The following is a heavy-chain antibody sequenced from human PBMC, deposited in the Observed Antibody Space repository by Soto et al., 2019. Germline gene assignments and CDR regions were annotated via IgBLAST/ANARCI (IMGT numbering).Heavy chain of an antibody. Sequence: GGSLRLSCAASGFTFSSYGMHWVRQAPGKGLEWVAVIWYDGSNKYYADSVKGRFTISRDNSKNTLYLQMNSLRAEDTAVYYCARALYSGYDLVAFDIWGQGTMVTASS. J-gene: IGHJ3*02. CDR2: IWYDGSNK. D-gene: IGHD5-12*01. CDR1: GFTFSSYG. V-gene: IGHV3-33*01. CDR3: ARALYSGYDLVAFDI.